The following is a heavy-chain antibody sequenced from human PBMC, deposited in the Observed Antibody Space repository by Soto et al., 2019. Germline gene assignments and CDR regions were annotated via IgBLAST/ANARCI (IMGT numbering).Heavy chain of an antibody. Sequence: RGSLKISCKGSGYSFTSYWIGWVRQMPGKGLEWMGIIYPGDSDTRYSPSFQGQVTISADKSISTAYLQWSSLKASDTAMYYCARQAVDYVWGSYRSRRYYYYYGMDVWGQGTTVTVSS. CDR3: ARQAVDYVWGSYRSRRYYYYYGMDV. CDR1: GYSFTSYW. CDR2: IYPGDSDT. J-gene: IGHJ6*02. V-gene: IGHV5-51*01. D-gene: IGHD3-16*02.